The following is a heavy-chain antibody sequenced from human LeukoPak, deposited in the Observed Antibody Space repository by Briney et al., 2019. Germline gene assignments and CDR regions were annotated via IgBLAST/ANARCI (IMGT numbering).Heavy chain of an antibody. Sequence: GSVKVSCKASGYTFTNYGINWVRQAPGQGLEWMGWISTFDGNTNYAQKVQGRVTMTTDTSTSTAYMEVTSLRSDDTAVYYCARARDFWSSYVDFWGQGTLVTVSS. J-gene: IGHJ4*02. D-gene: IGHD3-3*01. CDR1: GYTFTNYG. CDR3: ARARDFWSSYVDF. CDR2: ISTFDGNT. V-gene: IGHV1-18*01.